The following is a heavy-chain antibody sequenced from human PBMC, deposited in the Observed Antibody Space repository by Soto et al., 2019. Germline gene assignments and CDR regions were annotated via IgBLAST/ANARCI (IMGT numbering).Heavy chain of an antibody. CDR2: ISYDGSNK. J-gene: IGHJ3*02. Sequence: QVQLVESGGGVVQPGRSLRLSCGGSGFTFISDAMHWVRQAPVKGLEWVAVISYDGSNKYYADSVKGRFTMSRDNSKNTLYLLMNSMRAEDTAVYYCERGDRNGAFDIWGQGTMVTVSS. D-gene: IGHD1-1*01. V-gene: IGHV3-30-3*01. CDR1: GFTFISDA. CDR3: ERGDRNGAFDI.